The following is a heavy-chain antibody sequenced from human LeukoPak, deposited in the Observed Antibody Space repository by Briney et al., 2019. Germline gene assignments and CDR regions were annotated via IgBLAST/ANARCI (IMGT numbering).Heavy chain of an antibody. Sequence: ASVKVSCKASGYTFTSYGISWVRQAPGQGLERMGCISAYNGNTNYAQKLQGRVTMTTDTSTSTAYMELRSLRSDDTAVYYCAIAPEGGSEHDWGQGTLVTVSS. CDR1: GYTFTSYG. CDR2: ISAYNGNT. J-gene: IGHJ4*02. CDR3: AIAPEGGSEHD. D-gene: IGHD3-10*01. V-gene: IGHV1-18*04.